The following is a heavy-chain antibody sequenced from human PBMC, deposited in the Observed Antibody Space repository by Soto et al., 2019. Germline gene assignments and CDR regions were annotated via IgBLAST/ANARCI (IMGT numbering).Heavy chain of an antibody. CDR1: GGSISSSNYF. V-gene: IGHV4-39*01. CDR2: IYYNGNT. J-gene: IGHJ5*02. CDR3: ARHGGAATATDWFDP. Sequence: SETLYLACTFSGGSISSSNYFWGWIRQPPGKGLEWMGSIYYNGNTYQNPSLKSRVSIYVDASKNQFSLQLSSVTAADTAVYYCARHGGAATATDWFDPWGQGTLVTVS. D-gene: IGHD6-13*01.